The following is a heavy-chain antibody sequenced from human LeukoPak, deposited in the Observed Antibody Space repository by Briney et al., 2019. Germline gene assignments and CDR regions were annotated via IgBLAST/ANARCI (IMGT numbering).Heavy chain of an antibody. CDR3: ARRRELLHDEDFDY. CDR1: GGTFSSYA. Sequence: SVKVSCKASGGTFSSYAISWVRQAPGQGLEWMGRIIPILGIANYAQKFQGRVTITADKSTSTAYMELSSLRSEDTAVYYCARRRELLHDEDFDYWGQGTLVTVSS. D-gene: IGHD1-26*01. J-gene: IGHJ4*02. CDR2: IIPILGIA. V-gene: IGHV1-69*04.